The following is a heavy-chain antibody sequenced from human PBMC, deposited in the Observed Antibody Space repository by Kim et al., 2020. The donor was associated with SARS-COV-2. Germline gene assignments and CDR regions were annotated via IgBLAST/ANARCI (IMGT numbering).Heavy chain of an antibody. CDR2: ISSSSSYI. CDR3: ARDPGLGGGPTMVRGGLDDY. J-gene: IGHJ4*02. Sequence: GGSLRLSCAASGFPFLRYSLNWVRQAPGKGLEWVSSISSSSSYIYYADSVKGRFTISRDNAKNSLYLQMNSLRAEDTAVYYCARDPGLGGGPTMVRGGLDDYCGQGTLVTVSS. D-gene: IGHD3-10*01. CDR1: GFPFLRYS. V-gene: IGHV3-21*01.